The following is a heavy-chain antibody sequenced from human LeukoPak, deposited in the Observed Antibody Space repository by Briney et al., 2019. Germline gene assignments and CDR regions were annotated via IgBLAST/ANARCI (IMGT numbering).Heavy chain of an antibody. CDR2: MYYSGSA. CDR1: GGSISSFY. J-gene: IGHJ3*02. Sequence: SETLSLTCTVSGGSISSFYWSWIRQPPGKGLEWIGYMYYSGSANYNPSLKSRVTISVDTSKNQLSLKLNSVTAADTAVYYCAREVMVRGVSAFDIWGQGAMVTVSS. CDR3: AREVMVRGVSAFDI. D-gene: IGHD3-10*01. V-gene: IGHV4-59*01.